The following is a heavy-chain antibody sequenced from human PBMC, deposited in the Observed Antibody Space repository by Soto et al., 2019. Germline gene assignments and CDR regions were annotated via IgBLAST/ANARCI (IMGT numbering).Heavy chain of an antibody. Sequence: SETLSLTCGVSGDTISTGGYSWAWIRQPPGKALEWIGHTYHSGNPYYNPSLKSRVIISVDTSKNQFSLKLSSVTAADTAVYYCAREGAILYGGNPDYYYTVGVWGQGTTVTVSS. CDR1: GDTISTGGYS. CDR2: TYHSGNP. CDR3: AREGAILYGGNPDYYYTVGV. D-gene: IGHD4-17*01. J-gene: IGHJ6*02. V-gene: IGHV4-30-2*05.